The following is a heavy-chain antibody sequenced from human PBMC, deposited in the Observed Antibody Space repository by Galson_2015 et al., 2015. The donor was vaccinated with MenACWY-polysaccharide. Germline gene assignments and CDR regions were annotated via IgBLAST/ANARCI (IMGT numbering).Heavy chain of an antibody. CDR2: SYYTGST. CDR1: GGSISGYY. CDR3: ARVNRTGSGRLCYYYGFDV. V-gene: IGHV4-59*01. Sequence: ETLSLTCTVSGGSISGYYWNWIRQSPGKGLEWIGYSYYTGSTNYNPSLKSRVAISVDTSKNQFSLTLASVTAADTAVYYCARVNRTGSGRLCYYYGFDVWGQGTTVTVSS. D-gene: IGHD6-6*01. J-gene: IGHJ6*02.